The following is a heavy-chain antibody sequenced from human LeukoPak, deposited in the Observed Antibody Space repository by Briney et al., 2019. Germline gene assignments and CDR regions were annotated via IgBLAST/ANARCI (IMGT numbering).Heavy chain of an antibody. CDR2: IIPILGIA. V-gene: IGHV1-69*04. J-gene: IGHJ4*02. CDR1: GGTFSSYA. Sequence: GASVKVSCKASGGTFSSYAISRVRQAPGQGLGWMGRIIPILGIANYAQKFQGRVTITADKSTSTAYMELSSLRSEDTAVYYCAREGIAVAGVFDYWGQGTLVTVSS. D-gene: IGHD6-19*01. CDR3: AREGIAVAGVFDY.